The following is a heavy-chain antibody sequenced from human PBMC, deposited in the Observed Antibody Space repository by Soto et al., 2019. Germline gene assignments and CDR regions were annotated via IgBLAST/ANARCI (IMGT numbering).Heavy chain of an antibody. D-gene: IGHD4-17*01. CDR2: FYWDDDK. CDR1: GFSLSTSGVG. Sequence: QITLKESGPTLVKPTQTLTLTCTFSGFSLSTSGVGGCWIRHPPGKALECLALFYWDDDKRYSPSLRSRLTNTKDPSKTQVVLTTTNMDPVDTATYSCAHINAASNNADYEPITSFDYRGQGTLVTVS. J-gene: IGHJ4*02. CDR3: AHINAASNNADYEPITSFDY. V-gene: IGHV2-5*02.